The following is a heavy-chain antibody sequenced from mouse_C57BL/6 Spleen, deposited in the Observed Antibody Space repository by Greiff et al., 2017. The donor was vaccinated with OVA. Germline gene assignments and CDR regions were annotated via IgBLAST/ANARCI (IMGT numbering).Heavy chain of an antibody. V-gene: IGHV1-12*01. Sequence: SGAELVRPGASVKMSCKASGYTFTSYNMHWVKQTPRQGLEWIGAIYPGNGGTSYNQKFKGKATLTVDQSSSTAYMQLSRLTSEDSAVDFCARGEYYGSSYSGDLDDWGTGTTVTVSS. D-gene: IGHD1-1*01. CDR2: IYPGNGGT. CDR1: GYTFTSYN. J-gene: IGHJ1*03. CDR3: ARGEYYGSSYSGDLDD.